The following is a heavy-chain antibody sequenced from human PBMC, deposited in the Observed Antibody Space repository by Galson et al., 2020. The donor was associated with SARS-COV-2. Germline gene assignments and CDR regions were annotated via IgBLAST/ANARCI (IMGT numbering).Heavy chain of an antibody. D-gene: IGHD2-21*02. CDR3: ARVTYCGGDCYSDY. CDR2: ISSSGTTI. Sequence: GGSLRLSCAASGFTFSSYEMNWVRQAPGKGLEWLSYISSSGTTIYYADSVKGRLTISRDNAKNSLFLKMNSLRAEDTALYYCARVTYCGGDCYSDYWGQGTLVTVSS. V-gene: IGHV3-48*03. J-gene: IGHJ4*02. CDR1: GFTFSSYE.